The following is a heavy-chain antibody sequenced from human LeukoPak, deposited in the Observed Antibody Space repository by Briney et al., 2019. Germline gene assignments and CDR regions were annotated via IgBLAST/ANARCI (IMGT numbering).Heavy chain of an antibody. CDR2: ISGSGGST. D-gene: IGHD6-13*01. V-gene: IGHV3-23*01. CDR3: ATASTWQTMSFDH. J-gene: IGHJ4*02. Sequence: PGGSLRLSCAASGFTFSNYGMHWVRQAPGKGLEWVSSISGSGGSTDYSDSVKGRFTSSRDNSKNTLYLQMNSLRAEDTAVYYCATASTWQTMSFDHWGQGTLVTVSS. CDR1: GFTFSNYG.